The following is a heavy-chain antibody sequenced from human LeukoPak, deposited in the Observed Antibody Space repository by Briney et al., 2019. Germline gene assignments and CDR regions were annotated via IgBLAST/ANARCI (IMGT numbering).Heavy chain of an antibody. J-gene: IGHJ4*02. CDR2: IIPIFGTA. CDR1: GGTFSSYA. Sequence: SVKVSCKASGGTFSSYAISWVRQAPGQGLEWMGGIIPIFGTANYAQKFQGRVTITADESTSTAYMELSSLRSEDTAVYYCARGEDYVVAGTTPYYFDYWGQGTLVTVSS. V-gene: IGHV1-69*13. CDR3: ARGEDYVVAGTTPYYFDY. D-gene: IGHD6-19*01.